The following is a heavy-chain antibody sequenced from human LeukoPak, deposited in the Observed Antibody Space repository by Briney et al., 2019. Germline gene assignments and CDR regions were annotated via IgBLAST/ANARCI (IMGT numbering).Heavy chain of an antibody. CDR3: ARDLWGGSSSQLATFDG. D-gene: IGHD6-6*01. Sequence: GESLRLSCSVSGFTFDYYGMSWVRQAPGKGLGWVSDLNWDGGSTAYADSVKGRFTISRDNAKNSLYLQMNSVRAEDTAFYYCARDLWGGSSSQLATFDGWGQGTIVTV. J-gene: IGHJ4*02. CDR2: LNWDGGST. V-gene: IGHV3-20*04. CDR1: GFTFDYYG.